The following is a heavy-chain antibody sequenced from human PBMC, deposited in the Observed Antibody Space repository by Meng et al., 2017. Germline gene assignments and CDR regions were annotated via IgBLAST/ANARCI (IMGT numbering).Heavy chain of an antibody. J-gene: IGHJ4*02. D-gene: IGHD2/OR15-2a*01. Sequence: QVQLQQGGAGLLKPSETLSLTCAVYGGSFSCYYWSWIRQPPGKGLEWIGEINHSGSTNYNPSLKSRVTISVDTSKNQFSLKLSSVTAADTAVYYCARVGSFLRDYWGQGTLVTASS. CDR3: ARVGSFLRDY. V-gene: IGHV4-34*01. CDR1: GGSFSCYY. CDR2: INHSGST.